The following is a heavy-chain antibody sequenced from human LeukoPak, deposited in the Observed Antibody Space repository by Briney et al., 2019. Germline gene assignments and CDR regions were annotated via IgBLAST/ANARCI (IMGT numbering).Heavy chain of an antibody. J-gene: IGHJ4*02. V-gene: IGHV3-30-3*01. Sequence: PPGGSLRLSCAASGFTFSSYAMHWVRQAPGKGLEWVAVISYDGSNKYYADSVKGRFTISRDNSKNTLYLQMNSLRAEDTAVYYCARANSGTLGVFDYWGQGTLVTVSS. D-gene: IGHD1-26*01. CDR3: ARANSGTLGVFDY. CDR2: ISYDGSNK. CDR1: GFTFSSYA.